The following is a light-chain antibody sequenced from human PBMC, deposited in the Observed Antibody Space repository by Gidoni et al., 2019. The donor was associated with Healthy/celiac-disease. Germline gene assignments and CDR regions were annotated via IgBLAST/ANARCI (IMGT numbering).Light chain of an antibody. CDR3: AAWDYILNGVV. V-gene: IGLV1-36*01. J-gene: IGLJ2*01. CDR1: SSNIGNNA. CDR2: YDD. Sequence: QSVLTEPPSVAEDRRQRVTISCSGSSSNIGNNAVHWYQQLPVKSPKLLIYYDDLLPSVVSDRFSGSQSGTSASLAISGLQSEDEADYYCAAWDYILNGVVFGGGTKLTVL.